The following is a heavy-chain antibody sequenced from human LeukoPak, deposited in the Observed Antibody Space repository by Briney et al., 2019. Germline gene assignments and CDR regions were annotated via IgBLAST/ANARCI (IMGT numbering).Heavy chain of an antibody. J-gene: IGHJ3*02. CDR1: GVSISTDHW. Sequence: SETLSLTCAVSGVSISTDHWWNWVRQPPGKGLEWIGQIYHSGSTNYNPSLGSRVTISVDRSRNEFSLKMNSVTAADTAVYYCARHKSITYDAFDIWGQGTMVTVSS. D-gene: IGHD2/OR15-2a*01. CDR3: ARHKSITYDAFDI. CDR2: IYHSGST. V-gene: IGHV4-4*02.